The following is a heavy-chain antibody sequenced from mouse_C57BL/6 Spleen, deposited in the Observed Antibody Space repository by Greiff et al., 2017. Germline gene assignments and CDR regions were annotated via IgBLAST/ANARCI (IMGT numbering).Heavy chain of an antibody. J-gene: IGHJ2*01. CDR3: TRRAVVPYFDY. Sequence: QVQLKQSGAELVRPGASVTLSCKASGYTFTDYEMHWVKQTPVHGLEWIGAIDPETGGTAYNQKFKGKAILTADKSSSTAYMELRSLTSEDSAVYYCTRRAVVPYFDYWGQGTTLTVSS. D-gene: IGHD1-1*01. V-gene: IGHV1-15*01. CDR1: GYTFTDYE. CDR2: IDPETGGT.